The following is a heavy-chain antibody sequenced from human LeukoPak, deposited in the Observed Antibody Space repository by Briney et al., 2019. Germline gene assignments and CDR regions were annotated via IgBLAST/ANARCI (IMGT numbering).Heavy chain of an antibody. Sequence: SETLSLACTVSGGSISSSSYYWGWLRPPPGTGLEWNGSIYYSGRTYYNPSLKSRVTVSVDTSKNQFSLKLSSVTAADTAVYYCARIPYYYGSGSYGAIYFDIWGQGTMVTVSS. D-gene: IGHD3-10*01. J-gene: IGHJ3*02. CDR3: ARIPYYYGSGSYGAIYFDI. CDR1: GGSISSSSYY. CDR2: IYYSGRT. V-gene: IGHV4-39*07.